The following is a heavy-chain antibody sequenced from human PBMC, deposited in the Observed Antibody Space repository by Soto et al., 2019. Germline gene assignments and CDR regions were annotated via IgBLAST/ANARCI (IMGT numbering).Heavy chain of an antibody. CDR3: ARTNDYSGYADWFDP. CDR1: SGSISSGDW. CDR2: IYHSGST. J-gene: IGHJ5*02. Sequence: SETLSLTCAVSSGSISSGDWWSWVRQSPGKGLEWIGEIYHSGSTNYNPSLKSRVTISVDKSKNQFSLKVSSVTAADTAVYYCARTNDYSGYADWFDPWGQGTLVTVSS. V-gene: IGHV4-4*02. D-gene: IGHD4-17*01.